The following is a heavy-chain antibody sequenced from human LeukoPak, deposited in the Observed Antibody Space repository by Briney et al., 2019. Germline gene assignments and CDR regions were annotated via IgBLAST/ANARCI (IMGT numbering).Heavy chain of an antibody. D-gene: IGHD3-22*01. V-gene: IGHV1-46*01. CDR3: TTESIYDSSGFGY. Sequence: ASVKVSCKASGYTFTSYYMHWVRQAPGQGLEWMGIINPSGGSTSYAQKFQGRVTMTRDTSTSTVYMELSSLKTEDTAVYYCTTESIYDSSGFGYWGQGTLVTVSS. CDR2: INPSGGST. CDR1: GYTFTSYY. J-gene: IGHJ4*02.